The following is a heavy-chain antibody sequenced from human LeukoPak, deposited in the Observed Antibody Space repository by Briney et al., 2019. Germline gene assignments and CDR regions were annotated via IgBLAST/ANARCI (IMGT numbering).Heavy chain of an antibody. V-gene: IGHV1-69*06. J-gene: IGHJ4*02. Sequence: GASVKVSCKASGGTFSRYAINWMRQAPGQGLEWMGGIIPIFATSNYAQKFQGRVTITADKSTTTAYMELSTLRSEDTAVYYCARGGFRLGELSFVPGKFLDFWGPGTLVTVSS. CDR2: IIPIFATS. CDR1: GGTFSRYA. D-gene: IGHD3-16*02. CDR3: ARGGFRLGELSFVPGKFLDF.